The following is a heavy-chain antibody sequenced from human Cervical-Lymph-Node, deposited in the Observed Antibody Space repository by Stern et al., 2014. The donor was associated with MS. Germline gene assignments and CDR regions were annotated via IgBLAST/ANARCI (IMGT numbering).Heavy chain of an antibody. CDR2: IAGSGGNT. J-gene: IGHJ4*02. CDR3: AKDLPYASGRPDY. Sequence: EVQLLESGGGLVHPGGSLRLSCEASGFTFSSYTMTWLRQAPGKGLDWVSSIAGSGGNTYYTHSVKGRFTISRDNSRNTVYLQVHSLRAEDTALYHCAKDLPYASGRPDYWGQGTLVTVSS. CDR1: GFTFSSYT. V-gene: IGHV3-23*01. D-gene: IGHD3-10*01.